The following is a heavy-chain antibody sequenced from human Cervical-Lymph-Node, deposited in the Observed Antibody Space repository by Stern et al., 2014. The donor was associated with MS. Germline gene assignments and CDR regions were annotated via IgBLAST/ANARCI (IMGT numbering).Heavy chain of an antibody. CDR3: ARVDQSSGNYPLRY. Sequence: VQLVESGSELKKPGASVKVSCKASGYTFTSYAMNWVRQAPGQGLEWMGWINNNTGNPTYARGFTGRFVFSLDTSVSTAYLQISSLKAEDTAVYYCARVDQSSGNYPLRYWGQGTLVTVSS. CDR2: INNNTGNP. V-gene: IGHV7-4-1*02. J-gene: IGHJ4*02. D-gene: IGHD1-26*01. CDR1: GYTFTSYA.